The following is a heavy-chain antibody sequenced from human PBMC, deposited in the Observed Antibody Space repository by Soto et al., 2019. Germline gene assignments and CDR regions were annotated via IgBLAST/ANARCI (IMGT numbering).Heavy chain of an antibody. J-gene: IGHJ4*02. D-gene: IGHD6-19*01. V-gene: IGHV3-66*01. CDR3: AREIASGWNAFDQ. Sequence: EVQLVESGGGLVRPGGSLRLSCEASGFTVSSNYMNWVRQAPGKGLEWRSVLYSGGSTYYADSVKGRFTISRDHSKNTLYLLMGSLRAEDTAVYYCAREIASGWNAFDQWGQGTLVTVSS. CDR1: GFTVSSNY. CDR2: LYSGGST.